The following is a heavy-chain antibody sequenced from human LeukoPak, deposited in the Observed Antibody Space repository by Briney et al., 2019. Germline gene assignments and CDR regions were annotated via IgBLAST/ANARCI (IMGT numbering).Heavy chain of an antibody. V-gene: IGHV5-51*01. CDR3: ARHVPRYFDWLFPDY. D-gene: IGHD3-9*01. CDR2: IYPGDSDT. CDR1: GYSFTSYW. J-gene: IGHJ4*02. Sequence: GESLKISCKGSGYSFTSYWIGWVRQMPGKGLEWMGIIYPGDSDTRYSPSFQGQVTISADKSTSTAYLQWSSLKASDTAMYYCARHVPRYFDWLFPDYWGQGTLVTVSS.